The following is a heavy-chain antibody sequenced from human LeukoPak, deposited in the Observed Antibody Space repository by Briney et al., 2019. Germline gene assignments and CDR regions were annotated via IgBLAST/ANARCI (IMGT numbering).Heavy chain of an antibody. CDR1: GGSFSGYY. Sequence: SETLSLTCAVYGGSFSGYYWSWIRQPPGKGLEWIGEINHSGSTNYNPSLKSRVTISVDTSKNQFSLKLSSVTAADTAVYYCAVGTYSGYDYLDYRGQGTLVTVSS. V-gene: IGHV4-34*01. CDR3: AVGTYSGYDYLDY. CDR2: INHSGST. J-gene: IGHJ4*02. D-gene: IGHD5-12*01.